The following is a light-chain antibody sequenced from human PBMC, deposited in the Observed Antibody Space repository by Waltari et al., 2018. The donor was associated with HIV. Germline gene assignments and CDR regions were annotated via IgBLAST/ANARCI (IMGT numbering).Light chain of an antibody. J-gene: IGKJ3*01. CDR1: QDLNSY. CDR2: GAS. V-gene: IGKV1-9*01. Sequence: DIQLTQSPSFLSASVGDRVTITCRASQDLNSYLAWYQQKVGQAPKLLIYGASTLQTGVPSRFSGSGSGTKYTLTIKSLQPNDFATYYCQQLNSFPLFIFGPGTKVDVK. CDR3: QQLNSFPLFI.